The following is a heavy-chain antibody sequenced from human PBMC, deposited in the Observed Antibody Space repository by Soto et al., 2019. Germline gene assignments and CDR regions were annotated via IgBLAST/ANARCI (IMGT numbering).Heavy chain of an antibody. D-gene: IGHD2-21*01. CDR3: ASPPYSGGDCSDY. Sequence: SETLSLTCTVSGGSISSSSYYWGWIRQPPGKGLEWIGSIYYSGSTYYNPSLKSRVTISVDTSKNQFSLKLSSVTAADTAVYYCASPPYSGGDCSDYWGQGTMVTVSS. CDR2: IYYSGST. CDR1: GGSISSSSYY. J-gene: IGHJ4*02. V-gene: IGHV4-39*01.